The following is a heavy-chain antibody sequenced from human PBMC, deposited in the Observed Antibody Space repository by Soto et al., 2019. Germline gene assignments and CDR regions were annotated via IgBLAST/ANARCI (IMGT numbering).Heavy chain of an antibody. V-gene: IGHV1-3*01. Sequence: QVQLVQSGAEVKKPGASVKVSCKASGYTFTSYAMHWVRQAPGQRLEWMGWINAGNGNTKYSQKFQGRVTVTRDTPASTAYMELSSLRFEHTAVYYCASGLFEVLSFGELLSDDVFDIWGQGTTVTVSS. CDR1: GYTFTSYA. CDR2: INAGNGNT. CDR3: ASGLFEVLSFGELLSDDVFDI. J-gene: IGHJ3*02. D-gene: IGHD3-10*01.